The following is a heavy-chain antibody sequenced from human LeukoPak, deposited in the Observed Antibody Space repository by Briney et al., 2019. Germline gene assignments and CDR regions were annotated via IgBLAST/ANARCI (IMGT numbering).Heavy chain of an antibody. J-gene: IGHJ5*02. D-gene: IGHD4-11*01. CDR3: TRVIRGDYGNYTTWFDP. CDR2: IRNKPSGGTA. CDR1: GFTFGDHA. V-gene: IGHV3-49*04. Sequence: GGSLRLSCAGSGFTFGDHAMAWVRQAPGKGLEWVGFIRNKPSGGTAEYAASVKGRFTISRDDSRRIAYLQMNSLKTEDTALYYCTRVIRGDYGNYTTWFDPWGQGTLVTVSS.